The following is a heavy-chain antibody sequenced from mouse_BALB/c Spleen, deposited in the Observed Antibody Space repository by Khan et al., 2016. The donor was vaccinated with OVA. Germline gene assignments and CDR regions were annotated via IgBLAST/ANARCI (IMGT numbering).Heavy chain of an antibody. J-gene: IGHJ2*01. CDR3: ARNHER. CDR2: INPSSGYT. Sequence: QVQLKQSGAELARPGASVKMSCKASGYTFTSYTMLWVKQRPGQGLEWIGYINPSSGYTKYNQKFKDKATLTADKSSSTAYMQLSSLTSEDSAVNYCARNHERWGQGTTLTVSS. CDR1: GYTFTSYT. V-gene: IGHV1-4*01.